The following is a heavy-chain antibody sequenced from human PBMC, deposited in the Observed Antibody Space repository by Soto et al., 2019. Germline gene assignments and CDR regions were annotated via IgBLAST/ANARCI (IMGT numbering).Heavy chain of an antibody. Sequence: GGSLRLSCAASGFTFSSYSMNWVRQAPGKGLEWVSSISSSSSYIYYADSVKGRFTISRDNAKNSLYLQMNSLRAEDTAVYYCARDPTDYANFDYWGQGTLVTVS. CDR1: GFTFSSYS. CDR2: ISSSSSYI. CDR3: ARDPTDYANFDY. V-gene: IGHV3-21*01. D-gene: IGHD4-17*01. J-gene: IGHJ4*02.